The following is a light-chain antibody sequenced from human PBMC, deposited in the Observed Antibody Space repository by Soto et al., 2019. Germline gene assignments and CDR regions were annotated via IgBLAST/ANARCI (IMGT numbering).Light chain of an antibody. Sequence: EIVMTQSPATLSVSPGEGATLSCRASLTVNSNLAWYQQKPGQAPRLLIYGASTRATGIPARCSGSGSGTEFTLTISNLQSEDVAVYYCQQYNNRWTFGLGTKVEIK. CDR2: GAS. CDR1: LTVNSN. J-gene: IGKJ1*01. CDR3: QQYNNRWT. V-gene: IGKV3-15*01.